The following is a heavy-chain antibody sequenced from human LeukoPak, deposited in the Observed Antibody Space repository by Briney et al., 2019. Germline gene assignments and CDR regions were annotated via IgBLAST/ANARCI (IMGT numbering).Heavy chain of an antibody. Sequence: ASVKVSCKASGYTFTSYYMHWVRQAPGQGLEWMGITNPSGGSTSYAQKFQGRVTMTRDMSTSTVYMELSSLRSEDTAVYYCARSGYCSSTSCYRIDYWGQGTLVTVSS. CDR3: ARSGYCSSTSCYRIDY. D-gene: IGHD2-2*01. J-gene: IGHJ4*02. V-gene: IGHV1-46*01. CDR1: GYTFTSYY. CDR2: TNPSGGST.